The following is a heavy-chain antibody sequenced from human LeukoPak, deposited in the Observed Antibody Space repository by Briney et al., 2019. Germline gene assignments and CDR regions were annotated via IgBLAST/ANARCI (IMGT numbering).Heavy chain of an antibody. CDR3: AIWRWELPYFDY. CDR2: FDPEDGET. J-gene: IGHJ4*02. V-gene: IGHV1-24*01. D-gene: IGHD1-26*01. CDR1: GYTLTELS. Sequence: GASVKVSCKVSGYTLTELSMHWVRQAPGKGLEWMGGFDPEDGETIYAQMFQGRVTMTEDTSTDTAYMELSSLRSEDTAVYYCAIWRWELPYFDYWGQGTLVTVSS.